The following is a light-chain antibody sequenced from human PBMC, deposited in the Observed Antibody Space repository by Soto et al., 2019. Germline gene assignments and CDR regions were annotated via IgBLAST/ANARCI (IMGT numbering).Light chain of an antibody. J-gene: IGKJ1*01. V-gene: IGKV1-5*03. CDR1: ESISGW. Sequence: DIQMTQSPSTLSASVGDRVTITCRASESISGWLAWYQQKPGKAPKLVMFKASTLESGVPSRFSGSGSGTEFTLSISSLPPDDFAIYYCQQYNSYPRTFGQGTKVEIK. CDR3: QQYNSYPRT. CDR2: KAS.